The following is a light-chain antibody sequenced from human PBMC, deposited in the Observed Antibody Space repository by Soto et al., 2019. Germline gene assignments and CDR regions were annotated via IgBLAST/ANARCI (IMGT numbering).Light chain of an antibody. V-gene: IGKV3-15*01. CDR1: QSISNN. CDR2: GAS. Sequence: EIVMTQSPATLSVSPGERATLSCRASQSISNNLAWYHQRPGQAPRLLIYGASNRATGIPARFSGSGSGTAFTLTISSLQSEDFAVYYCQQYNNWWTFGQGTRVEIK. CDR3: QQYNNWWT. J-gene: IGKJ1*01.